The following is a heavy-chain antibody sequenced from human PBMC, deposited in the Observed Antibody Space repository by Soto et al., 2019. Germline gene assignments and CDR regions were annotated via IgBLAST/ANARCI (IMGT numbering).Heavy chain of an antibody. D-gene: IGHD4-17*01. V-gene: IGHV3-21*05. J-gene: IGHJ4*02. CDR2: ISSSGAYI. Sequence: GGSLRLSCAASGFTFGTYAFNWVRQAPGKGLELVSYISSSGAYIYYADSVKGRFTMSRDNAMNSLYLQMSSLRAEDTAVYYCVRDAPDSGYGDPRAWGRGTLVTVSS. CDR1: GFTFGTYA. CDR3: VRDAPDSGYGDPRA.